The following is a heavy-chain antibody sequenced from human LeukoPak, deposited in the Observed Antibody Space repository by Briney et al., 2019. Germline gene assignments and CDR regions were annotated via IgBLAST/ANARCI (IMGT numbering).Heavy chain of an antibody. J-gene: IGHJ4*02. CDR1: GGSISSSSYY. D-gene: IGHD2-2*01. V-gene: IGHV4-39*01. CDR3: ARALCSSTSCSHFDY. Sequence: SETLSLTCTVSGGSISSSSYYWGWIRQPPGKGLEWIGSIYYSGSTYYNPSLKSRVTISVDTSKNQFSLKLSSVTAADTAVYYCARALCSSTSCSHFDYWGQGTLVTVSS. CDR2: IYYSGST.